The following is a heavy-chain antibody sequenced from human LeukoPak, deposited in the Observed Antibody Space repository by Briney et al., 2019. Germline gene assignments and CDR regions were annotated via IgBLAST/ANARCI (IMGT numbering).Heavy chain of an antibody. CDR2: ITGNGDIT. CDR3: AKDQHGWIFGVGVD. J-gene: IGHJ4*02. Sequence: GGSLRLSCAASGFTFSSYAMSWVRQAPGKGLEWVSGITGNGDITYYADSVKGRFTMSRDNSKNTLYVQMNSLRAEDTAVYYCAKDQHGWIFGVGVDWGQGTLVTVSS. CDR1: GFTFSSYA. V-gene: IGHV3-23*01. D-gene: IGHD3-3*01.